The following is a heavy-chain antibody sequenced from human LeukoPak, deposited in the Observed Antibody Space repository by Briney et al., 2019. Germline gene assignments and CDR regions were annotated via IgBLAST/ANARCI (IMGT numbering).Heavy chain of an antibody. CDR1: GYTFTSYD. J-gene: IGHJ5*02. V-gene: IGHV1-8*03. Sequence: GASVTVSFKASGYTFTSYDINWVRQATGQGLEWMGWMNPNSGNTGYAQKFQGRVTITRNTSISTAYMELSSLRSEDTAVYYCARLGGSYFSRHNWFDPWGQGTLVTVSS. D-gene: IGHD1-26*01. CDR3: ARLGGSYFSRHNWFDP. CDR2: MNPNSGNT.